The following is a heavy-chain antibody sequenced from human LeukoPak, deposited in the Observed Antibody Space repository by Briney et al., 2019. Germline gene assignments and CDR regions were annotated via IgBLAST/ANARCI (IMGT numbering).Heavy chain of an antibody. J-gene: IGHJ1*01. CDR3: TSWGDTTAEYFQR. D-gene: IGHD2-21*02. CDR2: INPDGRDT. V-gene: IGHV3-7*01. CDR1: GFTFNGCW. Sequence: GGSLRLSCVVSGFTFNGCWMNWVRQAPGKGLEWVAHINPDGRDTYYVDSVKGRFTISRDNAQNSMYLQMNSLRVEDTAVYYCTSWGDTTAEYFQRWGQGTLATVSS.